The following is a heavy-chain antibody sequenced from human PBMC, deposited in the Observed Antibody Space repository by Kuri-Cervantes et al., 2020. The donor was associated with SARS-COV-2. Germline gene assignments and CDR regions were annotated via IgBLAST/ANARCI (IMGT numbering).Heavy chain of an antibody. D-gene: IGHD1-1*01. Sequence: SVKVSCKASGGTFSSYAIIWVRQAPGQGLEWMGWIIPIFCIANYAQKFQGRVTITVDKSTSTAYMELSILRSEDTAVYSYASGKARFWGQGTLVTVSS. CDR3: ASGKARF. V-gene: IGHV1-69*10. J-gene: IGHJ4*02. CDR2: IIPIFCIA. CDR1: GGTFSSYA.